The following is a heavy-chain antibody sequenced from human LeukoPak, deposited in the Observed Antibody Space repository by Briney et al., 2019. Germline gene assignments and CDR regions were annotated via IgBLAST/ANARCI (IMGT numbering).Heavy chain of an antibody. D-gene: IGHD2-2*01. J-gene: IGHJ5*02. CDR1: GGSFSGYY. Sequence: PSETLSLTCAVYGGSFSGYYWSWIRQPPGKGLEWIGEINHSGSTNYNPSLKSRATISVDTSKNQFSLKLSSVTAADTAVYYCARSFIVVVPAAIRPAGFDPWGQGTLVTVSS. CDR2: INHSGST. V-gene: IGHV4-34*01. CDR3: ARSFIVVVPAAIRPAGFDP.